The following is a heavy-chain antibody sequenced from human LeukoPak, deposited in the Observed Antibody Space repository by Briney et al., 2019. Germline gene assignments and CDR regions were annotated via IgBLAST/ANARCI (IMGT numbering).Heavy chain of an antibody. J-gene: IGHJ4*02. Sequence: GGSLRLSCAASGFTVINYAMAWVRQAPGKGLEWVSAINGGNDATNYANSVKGRFTISRDNSKNTLYLQMNNLRAEDTAVYYCAKDLLRWSFDYWGQGSLVTVSS. V-gene: IGHV3-23*01. CDR2: INGGNDAT. CDR1: GFTVINYA. CDR3: AKDLLRWSFDY. D-gene: IGHD4-23*01.